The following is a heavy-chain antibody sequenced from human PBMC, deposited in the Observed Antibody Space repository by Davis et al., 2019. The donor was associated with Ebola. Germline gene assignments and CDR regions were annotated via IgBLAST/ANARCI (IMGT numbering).Heavy chain of an antibody. CDR1: SYNFTSYG. CDR3: ARSGSSSSGSFYYYYYMDV. J-gene: IGHJ6*03. CDR2: ISAYNGNT. V-gene: IGHV1-18*04. Sequence: ASVKVSCKASSYNFTSYGISWVRQAPGQGLEWMGWISAYNGNTNYAQKLQGRVTMTTDTSTSTAYMELRSLRSDDTAVYYCARSGSSSSGSFYYYYYMDVWGKGTTVTVSS. D-gene: IGHD6-6*01.